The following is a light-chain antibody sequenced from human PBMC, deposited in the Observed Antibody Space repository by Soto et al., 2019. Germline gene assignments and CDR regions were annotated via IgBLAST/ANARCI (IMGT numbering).Light chain of an antibody. CDR1: LGISSF. V-gene: IGKV1-9*01. Sequence: DIQLTQSPSFLSASVGDRVTITCRASLGISSFLAWYQQKPGKAPKLLIYAASTLQSGVPSRFSGSGSGTDFTLTISSLEPEDFAVYYCQQRSNWPRTFGQGTKVDI. CDR2: AAS. J-gene: IGKJ1*01. CDR3: QQRSNWPRT.